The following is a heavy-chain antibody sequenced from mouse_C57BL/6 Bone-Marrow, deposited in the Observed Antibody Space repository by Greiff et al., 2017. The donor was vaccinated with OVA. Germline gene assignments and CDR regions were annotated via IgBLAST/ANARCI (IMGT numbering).Heavy chain of an antibody. J-gene: IGHJ2*01. V-gene: IGHV1-19*01. CDR1: GYTFTDYY. D-gene: IGHD1-1*01. Sequence: EVKLMESGPVLVKPGASVKMSCKASGYTFTDYYMNWVKQSHGKSLEWIGVINPYNGGTSYNQKFKGKATLTVDKSSSTAYMELNSLTSEDSAVYYCARGPYITTVVAVDYWGQGTTLTVSS. CDR3: ARGPYITTVVAVDY. CDR2: INPYNGGT.